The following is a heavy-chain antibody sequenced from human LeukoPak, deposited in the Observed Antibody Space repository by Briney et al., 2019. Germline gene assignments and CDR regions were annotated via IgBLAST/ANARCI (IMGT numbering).Heavy chain of an antibody. V-gene: IGHV1-2*02. J-gene: IGHJ5*02. CDR3: ARDPTRVHSGSYYSWFDP. D-gene: IGHD1-26*01. CDR2: INPNSGGT. CDR1: GYTFTGYY. Sequence: ASVKVSCKASGYTFTGYYMHWVRQAPGQGLEWMGWINPNSGGTNYAQKFQGRVTMTRDTSISTAYMELSRLRSDDTAVYYCARDPTRVHSGSYYSWFDPWGQGTLVTASS.